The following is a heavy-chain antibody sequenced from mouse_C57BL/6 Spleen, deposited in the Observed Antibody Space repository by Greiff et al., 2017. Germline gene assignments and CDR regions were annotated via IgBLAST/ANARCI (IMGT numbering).Heavy chain of an antibody. J-gene: IGHJ4*01. Sequence: EVKLVESGGGLVKPGGSLKLSCAASGFTFSSYAMSWVRQTPEKRLEWVATISDGGSYTYYPDNVKGRFTISRDNAKNNLYLQMSHLKSEDTAMYYCARDSGLRHAMDYWGQGTSVTVSS. CDR1: GFTFSSYA. CDR3: ARDSGLRHAMDY. V-gene: IGHV5-4*01. CDR2: ISDGGSYT. D-gene: IGHD2-4*01.